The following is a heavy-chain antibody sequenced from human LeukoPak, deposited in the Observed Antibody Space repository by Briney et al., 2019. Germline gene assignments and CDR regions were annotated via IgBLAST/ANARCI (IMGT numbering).Heavy chain of an antibody. Sequence: ASVKVSCKVSGYTLTELSMHWVRQAPGKGLEWMGGFDPEDGETIYAQKFQGRVTMTRDMSTSTVYMELSSLRSEDTAVYYCARDPERGSYNWFDPWGQGTLVTVSS. CDR1: GYTLTELS. CDR2: FDPEDGET. CDR3: ARDPERGSYNWFDP. J-gene: IGHJ5*02. D-gene: IGHD3-10*01. V-gene: IGHV1-24*01.